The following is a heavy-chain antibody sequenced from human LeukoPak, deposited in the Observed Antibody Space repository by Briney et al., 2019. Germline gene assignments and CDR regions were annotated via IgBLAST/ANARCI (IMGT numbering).Heavy chain of an antibody. D-gene: IGHD3-3*01. J-gene: IGHJ3*02. Sequence: GGSLRLSCAAPESTFSSYGMHWVRQAPGKGLEWVAFIRYDGSNKYYADSVKGRLTISRDNSKNTLYLQMNSLRVEDTAVYYCAKEPYYDFWSGYSYDAFDIWGQGTMVTVSS. V-gene: IGHV3-30*02. CDR1: ESTFSSYG. CDR2: IRYDGSNK. CDR3: AKEPYYDFWSGYSYDAFDI.